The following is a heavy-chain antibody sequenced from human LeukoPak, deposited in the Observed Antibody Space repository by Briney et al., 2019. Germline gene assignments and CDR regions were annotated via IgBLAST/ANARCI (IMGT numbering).Heavy chain of an antibody. Sequence: GASVKVSCKASGYTFTSYAMHWVRQAPGQRLEWMGWINAGNGNTKYSQKFQGRVTITRDTSASTAYMELSSLRSEDTAVYYCARDDGDTAMDPFDPWGQGTLVTVSS. J-gene: IGHJ5*02. CDR2: INAGNGNT. CDR1: GYTFTSYA. CDR3: ARDDGDTAMDPFDP. D-gene: IGHD5-18*01. V-gene: IGHV1-3*01.